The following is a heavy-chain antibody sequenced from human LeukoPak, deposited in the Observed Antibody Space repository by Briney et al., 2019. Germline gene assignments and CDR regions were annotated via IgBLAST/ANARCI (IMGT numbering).Heavy chain of an antibody. J-gene: IGHJ4*02. D-gene: IGHD1-26*01. V-gene: IGHV3-48*03. CDR3: TRDEVGATTEFDS. CDR2: ISPSGSAV. CDR1: GFDFRTYE. Sequence: GGSLRLSCAASGFDFRTYEMNWVRQAPGKGLEWVSYISPSGSAVKYADSVKGRFSISRDNAMNSLYMQMNSLRAEDTAVYYCTRDEVGATTEFDSWGQGSLVTVSS.